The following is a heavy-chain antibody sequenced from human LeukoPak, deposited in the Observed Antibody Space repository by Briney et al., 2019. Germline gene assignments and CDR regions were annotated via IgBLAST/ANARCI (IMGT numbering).Heavy chain of an antibody. D-gene: IGHD6-6*01. CDR1: GFTFDDYD. J-gene: IGHJ4*02. Sequence: PGGSLRLSCAASGFTFDDYDRHWDRHAPGKGLEGVSGISWNSGSIDYADSVKGRFTISRDKAKNSLYLQMNSLRAEDTALYYCAKDTLSSSSSFDYWGQGTLVTVSS. V-gene: IGHV3-9*01. CDR2: ISWNSGSI. CDR3: AKDTLSSSSSFDY.